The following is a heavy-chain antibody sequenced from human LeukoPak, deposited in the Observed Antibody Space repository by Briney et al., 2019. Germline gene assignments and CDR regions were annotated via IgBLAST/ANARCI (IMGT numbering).Heavy chain of an antibody. D-gene: IGHD3-10*01. CDR3: ARAYGSGSYNNWFDP. Sequence: ASVKVSCKASGYAFTSYGINWVRQATGQGLEWMGWMNPNSGNTGYAQKFQGRVTMTRNTSISTAYMELSSLRSEDTAVYYCARAYGSGSYNNWFDPWGQGTLVTVSS. CDR2: MNPNSGNT. V-gene: IGHV1-8*02. CDR1: GYAFTSYG. J-gene: IGHJ5*02.